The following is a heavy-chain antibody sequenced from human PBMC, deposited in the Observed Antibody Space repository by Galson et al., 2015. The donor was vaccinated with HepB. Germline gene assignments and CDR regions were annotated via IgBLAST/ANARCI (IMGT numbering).Heavy chain of an antibody. CDR1: GFTFSDYA. CDR3: ARPRHRYGSGNYYTSGMDV. V-gene: IGHV3-30*04. CDR2: ISYDGSNK. J-gene: IGHJ6*02. Sequence: SLRLSCAASGFTFSDYAMDWVRQAPGKGLEWVAVISYDGSNKYYADAVKGRFTISRDNSKNTLYLQMNSLRGEDTAVYYCARPRHRYGSGNYYTSGMDVWGQGTTVTVSS. D-gene: IGHD3-10*01.